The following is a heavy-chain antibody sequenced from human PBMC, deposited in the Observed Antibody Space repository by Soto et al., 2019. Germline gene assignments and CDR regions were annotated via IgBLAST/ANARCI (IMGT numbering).Heavy chain of an antibody. Sequence: QVQLQESGPGVVKPSQTLSLTCTVSGDPLSSGDYYWSWIRQRPGKGLECIGYIFYTGSSYSNPSHSSRVSISFDTSKNQFSLNVDSVSAADTAVYYCVRGTGTMALAVLLDWGQGTLITVSS. CDR2: IFYTGSS. V-gene: IGHV4-30-4*01. D-gene: IGHD6-13*01. CDR1: GDPLSSGDYY. J-gene: IGHJ4*02. CDR3: VRGTGTMALAVLLD.